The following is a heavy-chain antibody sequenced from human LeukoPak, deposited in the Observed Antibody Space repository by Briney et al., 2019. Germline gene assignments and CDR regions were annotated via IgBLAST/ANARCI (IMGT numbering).Heavy chain of an antibody. J-gene: IGHJ4*02. CDR1: GFTFSSSG. Sequence: GGSLRLSCAASGFTFSSSGMSWVRQAPGKGLEWVSGISGGGGSTYYADSVKGRFTISRDNSKNTLYLQMNSLRAEDTAVYYCARDPSNSVGNRIYFDFWGQGTLVTVS. D-gene: IGHD5/OR15-5a*01. CDR2: ISGGGGST. CDR3: ARDPSNSVGNRIYFDF. V-gene: IGHV3-23*01.